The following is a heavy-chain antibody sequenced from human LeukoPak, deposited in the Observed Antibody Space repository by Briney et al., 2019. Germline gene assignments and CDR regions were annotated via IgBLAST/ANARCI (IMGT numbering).Heavy chain of an antibody. CDR1: GDSISSADYY. J-gene: IGHJ4*02. CDR2: IYYSGST. V-gene: IGHV4-30-4*08. Sequence: TSQTLSLTCTVSGDSISSADYYWSWIRQPPGKGLEWIGYIYYSGSTYYNPSLKSRVTISVDTSKNQFSLKLSSVTAADTAVYYCARSCGDYYFDYWGQGTLVTVSS. CDR3: ARSCGDYYFDY. D-gene: IGHD4-17*01.